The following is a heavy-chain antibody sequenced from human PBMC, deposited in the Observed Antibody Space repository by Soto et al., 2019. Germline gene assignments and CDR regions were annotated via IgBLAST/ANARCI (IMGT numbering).Heavy chain of an antibody. D-gene: IGHD6-19*01. J-gene: IGHJ4*02. CDR1: GFTFSDYA. CDR3: AKGGRQWLVTSGFIY. V-gene: IGHV3-30*18. Sequence: VQLVESGGGVVQPGRSLRLSCAASGFTFSDYAMHWVRQAPGKGLEWVAVVSHDGRNTHYADSVKGRFTISRDSSKNTVSREMTSLRAEVMAVYYCAKGGRQWLVTSGFIYWGQGALVTVSS. CDR2: VSHDGRNT.